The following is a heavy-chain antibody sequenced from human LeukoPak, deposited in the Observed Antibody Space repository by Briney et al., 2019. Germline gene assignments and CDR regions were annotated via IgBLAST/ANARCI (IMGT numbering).Heavy chain of an antibody. CDR1: GYTFTSYG. J-gene: IGHJ4*02. D-gene: IGHD2-8*01. V-gene: IGHV1-18*01. CDR2: ISAYNGNT. CDR3: ARDVMVYANSAGRNDY. Sequence: GASVKVSSKASGYTFTSYGISWVRQAPGQGLEWMGWISAYNGNTNYAQKLQGRVTMTTDTSTSTAYMELRSLRSDDTAVYYCARDVMVYANSAGRNDYWGQGPLVTVSS.